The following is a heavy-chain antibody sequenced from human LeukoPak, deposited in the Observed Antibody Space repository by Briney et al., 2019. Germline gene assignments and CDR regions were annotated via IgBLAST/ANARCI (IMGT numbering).Heavy chain of an antibody. Sequence: PSETLSLTCAVYGGSFSGYYWSWIRQPPGKGLEWIGEINHSGSTNYNPSLKSRVTISVDTSKNQFSLKLSSVTAADTAVYYCVTKVNSWDSPGWSDPWGQGTLVTVSS. CDR3: VTKVNSWDSPGWSDP. V-gene: IGHV4-34*01. J-gene: IGHJ5*02. CDR2: INHSGST. CDR1: GGSFSGYY. D-gene: IGHD6-13*01.